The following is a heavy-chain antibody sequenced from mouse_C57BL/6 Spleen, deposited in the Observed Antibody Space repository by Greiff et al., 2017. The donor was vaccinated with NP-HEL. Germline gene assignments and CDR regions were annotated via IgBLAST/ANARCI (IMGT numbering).Heavy chain of an antibody. CDR1: GYTFTDYE. Sequence: QVQLQQSGAELVRPGASVTLSCKASGYTFTDYEMHWVKQTPVHGLEWIGAIDPETGGTAYNQKFKGKAILTADKSSSTAYMELRSLTSEDSAVYYCTRWGLRRFAYWGQGTLVTVSA. V-gene: IGHV1-15*01. CDR2: IDPETGGT. J-gene: IGHJ3*01. D-gene: IGHD2-4*01. CDR3: TRWGLRRFAY.